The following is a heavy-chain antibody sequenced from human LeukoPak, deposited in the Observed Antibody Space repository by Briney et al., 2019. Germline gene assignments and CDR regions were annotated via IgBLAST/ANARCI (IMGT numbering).Heavy chain of an antibody. D-gene: IGHD1-1*01. Sequence: GGSLRLSCAASGFTFSDSYMSWLRQSPGQGLEWISYISSSGETIYYADSMKGRFTISRDNAKNSLYLHINSLSAEDTAVYYCARNLPVRNDGWPLFDYWGQGTLVTVSS. V-gene: IGHV3-11*01. J-gene: IGHJ4*02. CDR2: ISSSGETI. CDR3: ARNLPVRNDGWPLFDY. CDR1: GFTFSDSY.